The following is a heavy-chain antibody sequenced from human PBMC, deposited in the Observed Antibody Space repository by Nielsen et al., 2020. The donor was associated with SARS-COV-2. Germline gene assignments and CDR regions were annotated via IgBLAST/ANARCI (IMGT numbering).Heavy chain of an antibody. J-gene: IGHJ3*02. V-gene: IGHV3-7*03. CDR1: GFTFSSYW. CDR3: APYADAFDI. CDR2: IKQDGSEK. Sequence: GESLKISCAASGFTFSSYWMSWVRQAPGKGLEWVANIKQDGSEKYYVDSVKGRFTISRDNAKNSLYLQMNSLRAEDTALYYCAPYADAFDIWGQGTMVTVSS.